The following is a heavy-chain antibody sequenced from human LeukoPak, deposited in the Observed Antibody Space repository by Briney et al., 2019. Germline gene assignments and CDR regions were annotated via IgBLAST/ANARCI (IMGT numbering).Heavy chain of an antibody. CDR1: GGTFSSYA. D-gene: IGHD3-10*01. CDR2: IIPILGIA. J-gene: IGHJ4*02. V-gene: IGHV1-69*04. CDR3: ARVGEGKQFDY. Sequence: SVKVSRKASGGTFSSYAISWVRQAPGQGLEWMGRIIPILGIANYAQKFQGRVTITADKSTSTAYMELSSLRSEDTAVYYCARVGEGKQFDYWGQGTLVTVSS.